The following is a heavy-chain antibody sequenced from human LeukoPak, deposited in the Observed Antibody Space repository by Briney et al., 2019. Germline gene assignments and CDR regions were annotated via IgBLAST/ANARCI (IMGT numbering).Heavy chain of an antibody. CDR3: ARHYDSSGYFSDYYAMDV. V-gene: IGHV4-59*08. J-gene: IGHJ6*02. CDR1: GGSISSYY. D-gene: IGHD3-22*01. Sequence: SETLSLTCTVSGGSISSYYWSWIRQPPGKGLEWIGYIYYSGSTYYHPSLKSRVTISVDTSKNQFSLKLSSVTAADTAVYYCARHYDSSGYFSDYYAMDVWGQGTTVTVSS. CDR2: IYYSGST.